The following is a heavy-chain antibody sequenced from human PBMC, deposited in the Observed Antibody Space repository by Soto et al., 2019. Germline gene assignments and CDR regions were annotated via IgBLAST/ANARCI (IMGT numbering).Heavy chain of an antibody. CDR2: IYYSGST. CDR1: GGSISSYY. CDR3: ARVQHWSLYYYYYMDV. V-gene: IGHV4-59*01. D-gene: IGHD1-1*01. J-gene: IGHJ6*03. Sequence: SETLSLTCTVSGGSISSYYWSWIRQPPGKGLEWIGYIYYSGSTNYNPSLKSRVTISVDTSKNQFSLKLSSVTAADTAVYYCARVQHWSLYYYYYMDVWGKGTTVTVSS.